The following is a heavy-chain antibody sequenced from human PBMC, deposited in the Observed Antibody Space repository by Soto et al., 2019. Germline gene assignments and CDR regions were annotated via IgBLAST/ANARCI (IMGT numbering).Heavy chain of an antibody. CDR3: ARAPPAPYSYGSGHHLDL. CDR1: GGSIGSTNW. V-gene: IGHV4-4*02. Sequence: QLHLQESGPGLVRPSETLSLTCTVSGGSIGSTNWWTWVRQSPRKGLEWIGEVYHSGSNNYNPSLSSRVSTSTDKTKNQFSLTLRSVTAADTALYYCARAPPAPYSYGSGHHLDLWGQGTLVAVSS. CDR2: VYHSGSN. J-gene: IGHJ5*02. D-gene: IGHD3-10*01.